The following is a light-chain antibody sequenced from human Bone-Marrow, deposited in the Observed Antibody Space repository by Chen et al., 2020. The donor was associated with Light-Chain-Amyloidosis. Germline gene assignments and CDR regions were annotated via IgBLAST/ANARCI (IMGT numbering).Light chain of an antibody. V-gene: IGLV1-40*01. J-gene: IGLJ2*01. CDR2: DTN. CDR1: SSNIGAGYN. CDR3: QSFDGTLRGAVV. Sequence: QSVLTQPPAVSGAPGQTVTISCTGSSSNIGAGYNVHWYHQLPGTVPKLLIYDTNQRPSGGPDRFSGSQAGTSGSLPITGLQAHDEADYDCQSFDGTLRGAVVLGGGTTLTVL.